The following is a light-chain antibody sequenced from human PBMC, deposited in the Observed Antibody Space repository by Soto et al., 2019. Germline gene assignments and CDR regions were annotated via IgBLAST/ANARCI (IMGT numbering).Light chain of an antibody. CDR2: GAS. Sequence: EIVLTQSPGTLSLSPGERATLSCRASQSVSSSYLAWYQQKPGQAPRLRIYGASSRATGIPDRFSGSGSGTDFSLTISRLEPEDFAVYYCQQYRTFGPGTKVDIK. J-gene: IGKJ3*01. CDR3: QQYRT. V-gene: IGKV3-20*01. CDR1: QSVSSSY.